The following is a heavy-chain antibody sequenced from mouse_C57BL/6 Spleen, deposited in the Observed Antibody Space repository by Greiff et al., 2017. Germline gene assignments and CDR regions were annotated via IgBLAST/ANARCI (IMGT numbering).Heavy chain of an antibody. CDR1: GSTFTSYW. CDR2: IDPSDSDT. J-gene: IGHJ1*03. Sequence: QVQLQQSGAELVKPGASVKLSCKASGSTFTSYWMQWVKQRPGQGLEWIGEIDPSDSDTKYNQKFKGKATLTVDTASSTPCMQLSSLPSEDSAVYYCANEFNTTVVGVWGTGTTVTVSS. D-gene: IGHD1-1*01. V-gene: IGHV1-50*01. CDR3: ANEFNTTVVGV.